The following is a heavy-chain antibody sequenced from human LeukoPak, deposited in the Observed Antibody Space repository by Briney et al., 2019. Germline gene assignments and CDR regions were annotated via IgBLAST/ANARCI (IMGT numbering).Heavy chain of an antibody. V-gene: IGHV3-23*01. Sequence: GGSLRLSCAASGFTFSSYAMSWVRQAPGKGLEWVSAISGSGGSTYYADSVKGRFTISRDNSKNTLYLQMNSLRAEDTAVYYCASLTRYCSSTSCEGDYWGQGTLDTVSS. CDR3: ASLTRYCSSTSCEGDY. CDR1: GFTFSSYA. CDR2: ISGSGGST. D-gene: IGHD2-2*01. J-gene: IGHJ4*02.